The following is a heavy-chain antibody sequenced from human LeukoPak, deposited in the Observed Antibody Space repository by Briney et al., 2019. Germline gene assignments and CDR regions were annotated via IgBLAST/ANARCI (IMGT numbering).Heavy chain of an antibody. D-gene: IGHD1-1*01. CDR2: INSDGSST. Sequence: GGSLRLSCAASGLTFSSHWMHWVRQTPGKGLVWVSRINSDGSSTRYADSVKGRFTISRDNARNTLYLQLNSLRAKDTAVYYCARVVTTWFDPWGQGTLVTVSS. V-gene: IGHV3-74*01. CDR3: ARVVTTWFDP. CDR1: GLTFSSHW. J-gene: IGHJ5*02.